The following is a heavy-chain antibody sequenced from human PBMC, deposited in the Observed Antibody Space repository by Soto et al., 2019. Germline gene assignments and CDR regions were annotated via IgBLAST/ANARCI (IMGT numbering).Heavy chain of an antibody. CDR3: ARVKDGGYSYGLDY. V-gene: IGHV1-18*01. J-gene: IGHJ4*02. CDR2: ISGYNGNT. Sequence: QVQLVQSGAEVKKPGASVKVSCKASGYTFRNDGINWVRQAPGQGLEWMGWISGYNGNTYYAQKFQGRVTMTTDTSTSTAYMELRSLRSDDTAVYYCARVKDGGYSYGLDYWGQGILVTVSS. CDR1: GYTFRNDG. D-gene: IGHD5-18*01.